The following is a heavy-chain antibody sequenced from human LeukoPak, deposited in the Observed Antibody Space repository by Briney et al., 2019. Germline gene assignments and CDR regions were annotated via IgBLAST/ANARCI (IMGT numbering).Heavy chain of an antibody. D-gene: IGHD2-15*01. Sequence: GGSLRLSCAAPVVSLRVYTMSWVREAPGEGLERVSYISRRSSTIYYADSVKGRFTISRDNAKNSLYLQMNSLRDEDTAVYYCARAKDNVGGRRYYYCMEVWGQGTTVTVSS. CDR1: VVSLRVYT. J-gene: IGHJ6*02. CDR2: ISRRSSTI. V-gene: IGHV3-48*02. CDR3: ARAKDNVGGRRYYYCMEV.